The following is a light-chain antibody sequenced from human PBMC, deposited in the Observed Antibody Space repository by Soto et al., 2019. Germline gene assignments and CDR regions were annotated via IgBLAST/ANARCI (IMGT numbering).Light chain of an antibody. CDR2: GAS. CDR1: QSVSSSH. J-gene: IGKJ1*01. V-gene: IGKV3-20*01. CDR3: QQYGSSPWT. Sequence: EIVLTQSPGTLSLSPGERGTLSCRASQSVSSSHLAWYQQKPGQAPRLLIYGASSRATGIPDRFSASGYGTDFSLTISRLEPEDFAVYYCQQYGSSPWTFGQGTKVEVK.